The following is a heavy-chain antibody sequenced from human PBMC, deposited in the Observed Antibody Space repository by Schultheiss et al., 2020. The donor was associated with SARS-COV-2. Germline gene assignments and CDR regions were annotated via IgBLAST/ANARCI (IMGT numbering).Heavy chain of an antibody. Sequence: SETLSLTCTVSGGSISSYYWSWIRQPAGKGLEWIGRIYYSGSTYYNPSLKSRVTISVEKSKNQFSLELSSVTAADTAVYYCARLQLAYCGGDCYRTGEDAFDIWGQGTMVTVSS. CDR3: ARLQLAYCGGDCYRTGEDAFDI. D-gene: IGHD2-21*02. CDR2: IYYSGST. CDR1: GGSISSYY. J-gene: IGHJ3*02. V-gene: IGHV4-59*05.